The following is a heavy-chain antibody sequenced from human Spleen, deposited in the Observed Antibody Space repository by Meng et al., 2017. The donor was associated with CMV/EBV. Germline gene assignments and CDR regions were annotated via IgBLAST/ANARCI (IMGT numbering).Heavy chain of an antibody. V-gene: IGHV4-30-4*08. CDR2: IYYSGST. Sequence: WIRQPPGKGLEWIGYIYYSGSTYYNPSLKSRVTISVDTSKNQFSLKLSSVTAADTAVYYCARSHTLYCTNGVCYYVDTAMVGGWFDPWGQGTLVTSPQ. CDR3: ARSHTLYCTNGVCYYVDTAMVGGWFDP. J-gene: IGHJ5*02. D-gene: IGHD2-8*01.